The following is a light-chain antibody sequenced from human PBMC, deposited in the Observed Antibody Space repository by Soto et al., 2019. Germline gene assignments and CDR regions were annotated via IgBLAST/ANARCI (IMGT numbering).Light chain of an antibody. J-gene: IGKJ3*01. V-gene: IGKV1-5*03. Sequence: DIQMTQSPSSLSASVGDRVTITCRASQIINTWLAWYQQKPGKAPKLLIYRASNLVNGVPSRFSGSGSGTEFPLTISSMQPDDFSIYYCRQYETYSGTFGPGTKVDL. CDR3: RQYETYSGT. CDR1: QIINTW. CDR2: RAS.